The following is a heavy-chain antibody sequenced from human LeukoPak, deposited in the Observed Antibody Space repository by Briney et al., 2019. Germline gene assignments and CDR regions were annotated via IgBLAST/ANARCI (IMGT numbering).Heavy chain of an antibody. Sequence: GGSLRLSCAASGFTFSSYGMHWVRQAPGKGLEWVAVISYDGSNKYYADSVKGRFTISRDNAKNSLYLQMNSLRAEDTAVYYCARDRLGDCSSTSCYTSHFEAGYYMDVWGKGTTVTVSS. CDR2: ISYDGSNK. D-gene: IGHD2-2*02. V-gene: IGHV3-30*03. J-gene: IGHJ6*03. CDR3: ARDRLGDCSSTSCYTSHFEAGYYMDV. CDR1: GFTFSSYG.